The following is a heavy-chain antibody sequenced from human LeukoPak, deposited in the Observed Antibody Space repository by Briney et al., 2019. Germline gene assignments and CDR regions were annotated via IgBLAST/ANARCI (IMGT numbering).Heavy chain of an antibody. V-gene: IGHV4-61*01. CDR1: GGSISSSSYY. D-gene: IGHD3-10*01. J-gene: IGHJ6*03. CDR3: ARTTTVRGTYYMDV. Sequence: SETLSLTCTVSGGSISSSSYYWSWIRQPPGKGLEWIGYIYYSGSTNYNPSLKSRVTISVDTSKNQFSLKLRSVTAADTAVYYCARTTTVRGTYYMDVWGKGTTVTVSS. CDR2: IYYSGST.